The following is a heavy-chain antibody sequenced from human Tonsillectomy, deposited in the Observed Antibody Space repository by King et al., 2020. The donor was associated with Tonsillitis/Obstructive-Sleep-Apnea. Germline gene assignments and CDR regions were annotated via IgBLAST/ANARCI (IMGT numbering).Heavy chain of an antibody. CDR1: GYTFTNYG. V-gene: IGHV1-18*01. J-gene: IGHJ4*02. D-gene: IGHD3-22*01. CDR3: ARDSMSHYYDSSGYYTFNY. CDR2: ISAHNGHT. Sequence: VQLVESGAEVKKPGASVKVSCKASGYTFTNYGISCVRQAPGQGLEWMAWISAHNGHTNYAQKLQGRVTMTTDTSTSTAYMELRSLRSDDTAVYYCARDSMSHYYDSSGYYTFNYWGQGTLVTVSA.